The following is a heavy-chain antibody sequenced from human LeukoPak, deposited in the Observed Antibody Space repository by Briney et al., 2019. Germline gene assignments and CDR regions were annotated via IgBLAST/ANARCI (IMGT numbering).Heavy chain of an antibody. J-gene: IGHJ4*02. Sequence: GGSLILSCSASGFTFSSYAMHWVRQASGEGLEWVGGISSRTKSFATAYAASVKGRFSVTRDDSKNTAYLQMNSLKIEDTAVYYCTTGGVSGSYSFDNWGQGTQVTVSS. D-gene: IGHD3-10*01. V-gene: IGHV3-73*01. CDR1: GFTFSSYA. CDR2: ISSRTKSFAT. CDR3: TTGGVSGSYSFDN.